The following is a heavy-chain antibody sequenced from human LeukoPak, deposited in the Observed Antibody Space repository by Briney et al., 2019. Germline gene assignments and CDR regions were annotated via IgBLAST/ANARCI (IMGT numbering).Heavy chain of an antibody. CDR2: ISSSSSTI. Sequence: GGSLRLSCAASGFTFSSYSMNWVRQAPGKGLEWVSYISSSSSTIYYADSVKGRFTISRDNAKNSLYLQMNSLRAEDTALYYCAKGMATTANAPDYWGQGTLVTVSS. J-gene: IGHJ4*02. CDR3: AKGMATTANAPDY. CDR1: GFTFSSYS. V-gene: IGHV3-48*04. D-gene: IGHD5-24*01.